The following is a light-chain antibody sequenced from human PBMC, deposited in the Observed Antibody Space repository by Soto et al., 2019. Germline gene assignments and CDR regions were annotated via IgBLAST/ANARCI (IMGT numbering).Light chain of an antibody. CDR3: QQYNNWPPSPIT. CDR2: GAS. CDR1: QSVSTN. J-gene: IGKJ4*01. V-gene: IGKV3-15*01. Sequence: EIVMTQSPAALSVSPGERATLSCRASQSVSTNLAWYQQKPGQAPRLLIYGASTRATGTPARFSGSGSGTELTLTISSLQSEDSAVYFCQQYNNWPPSPITFGGGTRVEIK.